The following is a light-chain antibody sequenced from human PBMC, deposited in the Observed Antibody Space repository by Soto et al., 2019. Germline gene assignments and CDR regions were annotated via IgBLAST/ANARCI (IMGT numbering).Light chain of an antibody. Sequence: DMQRTQSPSTLSGSVVDRVTITCRASQTISSWLAWYQQKPGKAPKLLXYKASTLKSWVPSRFSGSGSGTEFTLTISSLQPDDFATYYCQHYNSYSEAFGQGTKV. CDR1: QTISSW. CDR3: QHYNSYSEA. J-gene: IGKJ1*01. CDR2: KAS. V-gene: IGKV1-5*03.